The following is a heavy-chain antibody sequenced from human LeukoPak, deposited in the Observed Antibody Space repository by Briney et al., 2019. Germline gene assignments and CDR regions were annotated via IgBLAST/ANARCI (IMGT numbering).Heavy chain of an antibody. CDR2: INPSGGST. Sequence: GASVKVSCKASGYTFTSYDINWVRQAPGQGLEWMGIINPSGGSTSYAQKFQGRVTMTRDTSTSTVYMELSSLRSEDTAVYYCAREGIFGEGLKIFDYWGQGTLVAVSS. V-gene: IGHV1-46*01. CDR1: GYTFTSYD. J-gene: IGHJ4*02. D-gene: IGHD3-3*01. CDR3: AREGIFGEGLKIFDY.